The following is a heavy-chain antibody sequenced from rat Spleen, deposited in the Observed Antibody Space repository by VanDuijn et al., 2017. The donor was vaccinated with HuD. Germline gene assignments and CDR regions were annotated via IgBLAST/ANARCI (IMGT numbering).Heavy chain of an antibody. V-gene: IGHV5-19*01. D-gene: IGHD1-2*01. CDR2: ISPSGGST. CDR1: GFTFSNYG. J-gene: IGHJ2*01. CDR3: ARADIAAISADGI. Sequence: EVQLVESGGGLVQPGRSLKLSCAASGFTFSNYGMHWIRQAPTKGLEWVASISPSGGSTYYRDSVKGRFTISRDNAKSTLYLQMDSLRSEDTATYYCARADIAAISADGIWGQGVMVTVSS.